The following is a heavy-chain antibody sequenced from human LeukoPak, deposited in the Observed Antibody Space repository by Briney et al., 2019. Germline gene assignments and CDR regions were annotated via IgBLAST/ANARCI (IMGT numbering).Heavy chain of an antibody. CDR1: GFTFSSYA. D-gene: IGHD5-12*01. CDR2: ISGSGGST. Sequence: GGSLRLSCAASGFTFSSYAMSWVRQAPGKGLEWVSAISGSGGSTYYADSVRGRFTISRDNSKNTLYLQMNSLRAEDTAVYYCARGPSGYHNTGGQGTLVTVSS. J-gene: IGHJ4*02. CDR3: ARGPSGYHNT. V-gene: IGHV3-23*01.